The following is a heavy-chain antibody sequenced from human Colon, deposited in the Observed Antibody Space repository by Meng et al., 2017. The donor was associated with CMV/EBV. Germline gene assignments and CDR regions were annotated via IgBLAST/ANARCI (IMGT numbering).Heavy chain of an antibody. V-gene: IGHV3-23*01. Sequence: GESLKISCAASGFTFSSFDMSWVRQAPGRGLEWVLAISASGGTTYYADSVKGRFTISRDNSKNTLHLQMNGLRAEDTAVYYCARDDYCSTTSCYLSAWGQGTLVTVSS. D-gene: IGHD2-2*01. J-gene: IGHJ5*02. CDR2: ISASGGTT. CDR3: ARDDYCSTTSCYLSA. CDR1: GFTFSSFD.